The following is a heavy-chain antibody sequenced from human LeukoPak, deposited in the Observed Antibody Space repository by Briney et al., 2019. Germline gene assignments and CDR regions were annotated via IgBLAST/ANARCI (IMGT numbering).Heavy chain of an antibody. CDR1: GFTFSDYY. Sequence: GGSLRLSCTASGFTFSDYYMSWIRQAPGKGLEWISYISRTGDTIYYADSVKGRFTISRDTAKNSLYLQMNSLRAEDTAVYYCARGSGYSGYVAYWGQGTLVTVSS. D-gene: IGHD5-12*01. V-gene: IGHV3-11*01. CDR2: ISRTGDTI. J-gene: IGHJ4*02. CDR3: ARGSGYSGYVAY.